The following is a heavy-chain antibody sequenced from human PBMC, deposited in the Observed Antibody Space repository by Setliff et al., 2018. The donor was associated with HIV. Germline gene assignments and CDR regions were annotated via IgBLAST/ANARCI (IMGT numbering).Heavy chain of an antibody. D-gene: IGHD6-13*01. J-gene: IGHJ4*02. CDR1: GFTFSNYA. V-gene: IGHV3-23*01. CDR3: ATQTGFYNSHWYDY. CDR2: ISGSDGST. Sequence: PGGSLRLSCAASGFTFSNYAMGWVRQAPGKGLEWVSSISGSDGSTFYADSVKGRFTISRDDSKNTLYLQMNSLRAEDTGVYYCATQTGFYNSHWYDYWGQGTMVTVSS.